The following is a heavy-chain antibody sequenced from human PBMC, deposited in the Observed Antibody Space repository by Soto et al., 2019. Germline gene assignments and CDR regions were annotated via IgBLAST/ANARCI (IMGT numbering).Heavy chain of an antibody. CDR2: ISSSSSTI. Sequence: GGSLRLSCAASGFTFSSYSMNWVRQAPGKGLEWVSYISSSSSTIYYADSVKGRFTISRDNAKNSLHLQMNSLRAEDTAVYYATRSAYMDVWGKGTTVTVSS. D-gene: IGHD2-2*01. CDR1: GFTFSSYS. J-gene: IGHJ6*03. CDR3: TRSAYMDV. V-gene: IGHV3-48*01.